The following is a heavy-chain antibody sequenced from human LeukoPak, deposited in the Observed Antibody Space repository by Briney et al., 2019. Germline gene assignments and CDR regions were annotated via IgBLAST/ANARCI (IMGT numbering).Heavy chain of an antibody. CDR2: IYYSGST. CDR1: GGSISSGDYY. D-gene: IGHD6-13*01. CDR3: ARVPYSSSWGYAFDI. Sequence: PSQTLSLTCTVSGGSISSGDYYWSWIRQPPGKGLEWIGYIYYSGSTNYNPSLKSRVTISVDTSRNQFSLKLSSVTAADTAVYYCARVPYSSSWGYAFDIWGQGTMVTVSS. V-gene: IGHV4-61*08. J-gene: IGHJ3*02.